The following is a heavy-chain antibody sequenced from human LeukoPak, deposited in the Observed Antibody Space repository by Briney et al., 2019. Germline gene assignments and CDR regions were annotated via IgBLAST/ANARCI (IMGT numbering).Heavy chain of an antibody. J-gene: IGHJ6*03. CDR1: GFTVSSNY. D-gene: IGHD1-26*01. Sequence: GGSPRLSCAASGFTVSSNYVSXVXQAPGKXLXXVXVIYSGGSTYYAGSVKGRFTISRDNSKNTLYLQMNSLRAEDTAVYYCAREGVLVGGQRGYYMDVWGKGTTVTVSS. CDR3: AREGVLVGGQRGYYMDV. V-gene: IGHV3-53*01. CDR2: IYSGGST.